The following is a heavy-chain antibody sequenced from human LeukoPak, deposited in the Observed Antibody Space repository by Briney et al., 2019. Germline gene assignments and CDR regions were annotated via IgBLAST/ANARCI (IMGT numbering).Heavy chain of an antibody. J-gene: IGHJ4*02. D-gene: IGHD1/OR15-1a*01. CDR3: AKDTGVRTFDY. CDR1: GFTFSSYG. V-gene: IGHV3-30*18. Sequence: GGSLRLSCAASGFTFSSYGMHWVRQAPGKGLEWVALISYDGSNKYYADSVKGRFTISRDNSKNTLYLQMNSLRAEDTAVYYCAKDTGVRTFDYWGQGTLVTVSS. CDR2: ISYDGSNK.